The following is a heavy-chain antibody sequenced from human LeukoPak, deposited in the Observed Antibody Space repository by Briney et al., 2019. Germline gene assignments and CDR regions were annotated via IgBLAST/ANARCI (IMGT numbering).Heavy chain of an antibody. CDR1: GFTVSTNY. V-gene: IGHV3-21*01. Sequence: PGGSLRLSCAASGFTVSTNYMSWVRQAPGKGLEWVSSIGTRSSSIYYADSVKGRFTISRDNAKNSLYLQMISLRAEDTAAYYCAREGELGEAFDIWGQGTMVTVSS. CDR2: IGTRSSSI. J-gene: IGHJ3*02. CDR3: AREGELGEAFDI. D-gene: IGHD1-26*01.